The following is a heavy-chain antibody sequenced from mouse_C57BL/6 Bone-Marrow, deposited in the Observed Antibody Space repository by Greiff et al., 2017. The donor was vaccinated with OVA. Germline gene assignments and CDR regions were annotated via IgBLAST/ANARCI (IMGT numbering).Heavy chain of an antibody. V-gene: IGHV1-81*01. CDR3: ARGVTTVVASDWYFDV. J-gene: IGHJ1*03. Sequence: VQLQQSGAELARPGASVKLSCKASGYTFTSYGISWVKQRTGQGLEWIGEIYPNSGSTNYNEKFKSKATLTVDKSSSTAYMQLSSLTSEDSAVYYCARGVTTVVASDWYFDVWGTGTTVTVSS. CDR2: IYPNSGST. D-gene: IGHD1-1*01. CDR1: GYTFTSYG.